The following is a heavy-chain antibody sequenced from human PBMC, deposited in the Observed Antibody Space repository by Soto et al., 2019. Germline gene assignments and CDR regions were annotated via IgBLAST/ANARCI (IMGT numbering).Heavy chain of an antibody. J-gene: IGHJ5*02. D-gene: IGHD6-6*01. CDR2: ISGSGGST. Sequence: PGGPLRPSFTASGFTFSGYAMSWVRQAPGKGLEWVSAISGSGGSTYYADSVKGRFTISRDNSKNTLYLQMNSLRAEDTAVNYCAKDIAARRYHWFNPWGQETLYPFSS. CDR1: GFTFSGYA. CDR3: AKDIAARRYHWFNP. V-gene: IGHV3-23*01.